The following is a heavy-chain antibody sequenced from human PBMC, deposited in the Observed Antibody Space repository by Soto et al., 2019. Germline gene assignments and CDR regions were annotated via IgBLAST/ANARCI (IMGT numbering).Heavy chain of an antibody. CDR3: AKDTQSIAAAGGFDY. D-gene: IGHD6-13*01. V-gene: IGHV3-9*01. CDR2: ISWNSGSI. J-gene: IGHJ4*02. Sequence: PGGSLRLSCAASGFTFDDYAMHWVRQAPGKGLEWVSGISWNSGSIGYADSVKGRFTISRDNAKNSLYLQMNSLRAEDTALYYCAKDTQSIAAAGGFDYWGQGTLVTVS. CDR1: GFTFDDYA.